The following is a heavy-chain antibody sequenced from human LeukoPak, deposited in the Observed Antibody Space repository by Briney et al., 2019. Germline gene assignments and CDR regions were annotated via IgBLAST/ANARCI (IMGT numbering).Heavy chain of an antibody. CDR2: ISGSGGST. V-gene: IGHV3-23*01. J-gene: IGHJ4*02. Sequence: PGGSLRLSCAASGFTFSSYAMSWVRQAPGKGLEWVSAISGSGGSTYYADSVKGRFIISRGNSKITLYLQMNSLRAEDTAVYYCAKTPGRFDYWGQGTLVTVSS. CDR1: GFTFSSYA. CDR3: AKTPGRFDY.